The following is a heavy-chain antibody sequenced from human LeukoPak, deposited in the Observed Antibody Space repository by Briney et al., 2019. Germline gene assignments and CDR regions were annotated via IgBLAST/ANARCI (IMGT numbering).Heavy chain of an antibody. J-gene: IGHJ4*02. CDR2: ISAAGGNS. D-gene: IGHD2-8*02. CDR3: AKTQVVYYFDY. V-gene: IGHV3-23*01. CDR1: GFSFSSYA. Sequence: GGSLRLSCVTSGFSFSSYAMSWVRQAPRKGLEWVSGISAAGGNSFYADSVKGRFTISRDNSNNTLHLQMNNMRVEDTAVYYCAKTQVVYYFDYWGQGNLVTVSS.